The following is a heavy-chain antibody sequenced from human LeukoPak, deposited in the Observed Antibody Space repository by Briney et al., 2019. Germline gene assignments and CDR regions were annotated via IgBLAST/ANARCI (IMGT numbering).Heavy chain of an antibody. Sequence: GGSLRLSCAASGFTFSSYGMSWVRQAPGKGLEWVSGISGSGGSTNYADSVKGRFTISRDNSKNTVYLQMNSLRAEDTAVYYCAKVGFSDYWGQGTLVTVSS. V-gene: IGHV3-23*01. CDR1: GFTFSSYG. CDR3: AKVGFSDY. D-gene: IGHD6-25*01. CDR2: ISGSGGST. J-gene: IGHJ4*02.